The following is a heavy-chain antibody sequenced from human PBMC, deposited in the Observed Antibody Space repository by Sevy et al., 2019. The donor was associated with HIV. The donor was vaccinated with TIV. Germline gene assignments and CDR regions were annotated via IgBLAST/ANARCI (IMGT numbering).Heavy chain of an antibody. CDR3: AKDLYYDTGLFDY. D-gene: IGHD3-22*01. Sequence: GGSLRLSCAASGFTFSTYAMSWVRQAPGKGLEWVSGISGTYGSTYYADSVKGRFTISRDNSKNTLYLQMNSLRAEETALYYCAKDLYYDTGLFDYWGQAIRATVSS. CDR1: GFTFSTYA. V-gene: IGHV3-23*01. CDR2: ISGTYGST. J-gene: IGHJ4*02.